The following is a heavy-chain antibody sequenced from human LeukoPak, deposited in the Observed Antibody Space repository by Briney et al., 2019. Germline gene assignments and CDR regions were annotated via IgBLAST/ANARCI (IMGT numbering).Heavy chain of an antibody. CDR3: ARGSSRMSIVVVPAAINWFDP. CDR2: INHSGST. J-gene: IGHJ5*02. CDR1: GGSFSGYY. V-gene: IGHV4-34*01. Sequence: PSETLSLTCAVYGGSFSGYYWSWIRQPPGKGLEWLGEINHSGSTNYNPSLKSRVTISVDTSKNQFSLKLSSVTAADTAVYYCARGSSRMSIVVVPAAINWFDPWGQGTLVTVSS. D-gene: IGHD2-2*02.